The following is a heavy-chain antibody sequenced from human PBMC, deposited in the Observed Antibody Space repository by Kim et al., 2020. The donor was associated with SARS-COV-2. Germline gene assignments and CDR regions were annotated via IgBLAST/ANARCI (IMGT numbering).Heavy chain of an antibody. J-gene: IGHJ4*02. D-gene: IGHD3-22*01. Sequence: YAQKFQGRVTMTRDTSISTAYMELSRLRSDDTAVYYCAREDDSSGYYYAYWGQGTLVTVSS. CDR3: AREDDSSGYYYAY. V-gene: IGHV1-2*02.